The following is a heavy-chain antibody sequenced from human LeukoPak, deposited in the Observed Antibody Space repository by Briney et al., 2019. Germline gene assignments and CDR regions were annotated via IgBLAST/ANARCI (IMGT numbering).Heavy chain of an antibody. CDR2: ISSSSDTI. D-gene: IGHD1-26*01. CDR1: GFSFGPYT. J-gene: IGHJ4*02. Sequence: GGSLRLSCAASGFSFGPYTMNWVRQAPGKGLEWVSYISSSSDTIYYADTLKGRFTISRDNGKNSLSLPMNSLRDERTAVYFCSSRRRVGLNIWGQGTLVTVSS. V-gene: IGHV3-48*02. CDR3: SSRRRVGLNI.